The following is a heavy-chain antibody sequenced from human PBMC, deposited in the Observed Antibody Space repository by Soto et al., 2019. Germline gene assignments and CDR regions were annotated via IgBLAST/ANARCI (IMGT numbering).Heavy chain of an antibody. Sequence: EVQLVESGGGLVQPGGSLRLSCAASGFTFSSYWMQWVRQAPGKGPAWVSRISSDETTTTYADSVKGRFTISRDNAKNTLYLQMNSLRAEDTAVYYCARVPYCSSSGCYSWFDPWGQGTLVTVSS. V-gene: IGHV3-74*01. J-gene: IGHJ5*02. D-gene: IGHD2-2*01. CDR3: ARVPYCSSSGCYSWFDP. CDR2: ISSDETTT. CDR1: GFTFSSYW.